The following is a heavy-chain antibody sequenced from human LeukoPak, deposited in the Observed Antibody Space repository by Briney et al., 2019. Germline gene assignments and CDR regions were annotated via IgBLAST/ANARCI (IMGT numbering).Heavy chain of an antibody. D-gene: IGHD3-9*01. CDR2: IDGSGDTI. CDR3: SRRFAW. J-gene: IGHJ4*02. CDR1: GFTFSDYS. Sequence: GRALGLLHAASGFTFSDYSMNWVRQAPGKGLEWVSYIDGSGDTIYYADSVKGRFTISRDNAKNSLDLQMNSLRDEDTAVFYCSRRFAWWGQGTLVTVSS. V-gene: IGHV3-48*02.